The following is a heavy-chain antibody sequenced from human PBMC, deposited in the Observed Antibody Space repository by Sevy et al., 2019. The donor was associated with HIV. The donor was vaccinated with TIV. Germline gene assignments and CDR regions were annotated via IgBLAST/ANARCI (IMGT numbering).Heavy chain of an antibody. V-gene: IGHV3-7*01. J-gene: IGHJ6*03. CDR1: GFTFSKYW. Sequence: GGSLRLSCAASGFTFSKYWMSWVRHAPGKGLEWVANIQEDGSGKYYVDAVKGRFTISRDNAKNSLYLQMNSLRAEDTAVYYCATDPFSVTSSNDYMDVWGKGTTVTVSS. D-gene: IGHD4-17*01. CDR3: ATDPFSVTSSNDYMDV. CDR2: IQEDGSGK.